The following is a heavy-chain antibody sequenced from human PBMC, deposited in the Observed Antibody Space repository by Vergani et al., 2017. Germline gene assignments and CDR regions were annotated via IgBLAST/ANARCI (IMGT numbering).Heavy chain of an antibody. Sequence: QVQLVQSGAAVKKPGASAKVSCTASGYIFKNYYMHWLRLAPGQGFQWMGVVNFVTGAATSPQKFEGRITMTRDTSTATFYMDLSSLKYEDTAIYYCARSLGYCTCGSRRPYHLDLWLQGTLVTVSS. D-gene: IGHD2-15*01. V-gene: IGHV1-46*02. J-gene: IGHJ4*02. CDR3: ARSLGYCTCGSRRPYHLDL. CDR2: VNFVTGAA. CDR1: GYIFKNYY.